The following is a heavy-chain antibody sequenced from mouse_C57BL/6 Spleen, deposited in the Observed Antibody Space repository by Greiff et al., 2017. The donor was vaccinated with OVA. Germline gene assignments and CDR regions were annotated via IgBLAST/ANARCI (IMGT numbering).Heavy chain of an antibody. Sequence: QVQLQQSGAELVRPGTSVKVSCKASGYAFTNYLIEWVKQRPGQDLEWIGVINPGSGGTNYNEKFKGKATLTADKSSSTAYMQLSSLTSEDSAVYFCARSAISRLLWMDYWGQGTSVTVSS. CDR1: GYAFTNYL. CDR2: INPGSGGT. D-gene: IGHD2-1*01. CDR3: ARSAISRLLWMDY. J-gene: IGHJ4*01. V-gene: IGHV1-54*01.